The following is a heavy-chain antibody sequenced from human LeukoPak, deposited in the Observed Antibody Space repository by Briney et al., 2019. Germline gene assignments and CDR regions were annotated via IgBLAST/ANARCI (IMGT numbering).Heavy chain of an antibody. D-gene: IGHD2-2*01. CDR1: GGSISSSSYY. J-gene: IGHJ3*02. CDR2: IYTSGST. Sequence: SETLSLTCTVSGGSISSSSYYWGWIRQPPGKGLEWIGRIYTSGSTNYNPSLKSRVTMSVDTSKNQFSLKLSSVTAADTAVYYCARAPIKVVPAALGAFDIWGQGTMVTVSS. V-gene: IGHV4-61*05. CDR3: ARAPIKVVPAALGAFDI.